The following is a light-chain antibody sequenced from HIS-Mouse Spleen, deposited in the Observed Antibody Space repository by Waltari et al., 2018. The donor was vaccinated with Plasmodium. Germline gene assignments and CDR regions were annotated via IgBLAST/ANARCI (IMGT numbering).Light chain of an antibody. J-gene: IGKJ1*01. CDR1: QSISNY. CDR2: AAS. CDR3: QQSYSTWT. Sequence: DIQMTQSPSPLSASVEDRVTITCRASQSISNYLNWYQQKPGKAPKFLIYAASTLQSAVPSMFSGSGSGTDFTLTISSLQPEDFATYYCQQSYSTWTFGQGTKVEIK. V-gene: IGKV1-39*01.